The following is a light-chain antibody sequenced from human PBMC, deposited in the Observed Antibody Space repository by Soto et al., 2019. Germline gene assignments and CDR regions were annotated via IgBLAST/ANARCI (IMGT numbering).Light chain of an antibody. CDR3: QSFDTNLNAVL. V-gene: IGLV1-40*01. Sequence: QSVLTQPPSVSGAPGQRVTISCTGSSSNIGAGYDVHWYQQLPGTAPKLLIFDTINRPSGVPGRFSGSKSGASASLAITGLLPEDEADFFCQSFDTNLNAVLFGGGTKLTVL. CDR2: DTI. J-gene: IGLJ2*01. CDR1: SSNIGAGYD.